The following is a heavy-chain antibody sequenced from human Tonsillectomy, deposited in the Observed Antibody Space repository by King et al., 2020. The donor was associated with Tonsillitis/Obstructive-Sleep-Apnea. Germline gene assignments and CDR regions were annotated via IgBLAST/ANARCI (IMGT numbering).Heavy chain of an antibody. CDR2: IKQDGSEK. CDR3: ARTLGTTAMAFYFAY. J-gene: IGHJ4*02. Sequence: VQLVESGGELVQPGGSLRLSCAASGFTFSSYWMSWVRQTPGKGLEWVANIKQDGSEKYYVDSVKGRFTISRDNAKNSRSLQMNSRRAEDTAVYSCARTLGTTAMAFYFAYWGQGTLVTVSS. D-gene: IGHD5-18*01. CDR1: GFTFSSYW. V-gene: IGHV3-7*03.